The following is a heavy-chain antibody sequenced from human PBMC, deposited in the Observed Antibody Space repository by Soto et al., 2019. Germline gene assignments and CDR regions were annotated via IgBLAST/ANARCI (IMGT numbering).Heavy chain of an antibody. CDR2: IYYSGST. J-gene: IGHJ3*02. D-gene: IGHD3-9*01. CDR1: GGSISSGGYY. CDR3: ARDSLTFDWLSTGAFDI. V-gene: IGHV4-31*03. Sequence: SETLSLTCTVSGGSISSGGYYLSWIRQHPWKGLEWIGYIYYSGSTYYNPSLKSRVTISVDTSKNQFSLKLSSVTAADTAVYYCARDSLTFDWLSTGAFDIWGQGTMVTVSS.